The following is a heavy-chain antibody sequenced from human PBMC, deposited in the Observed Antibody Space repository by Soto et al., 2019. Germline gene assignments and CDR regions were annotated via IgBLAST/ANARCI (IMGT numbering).Heavy chain of an antibody. CDR2: INAGNGNT. Sequence: GASVKVSCKASGYTFTSYAMHWVRQAPGQRLEWMGWINAGNGNTKYSQKFQGRVTITRDTSASTAYMELSSLRSEDTAVYYCARGGSYYYDSSGQYYFDYWGQGTLVTVSS. CDR1: GYTFTSYA. V-gene: IGHV1-3*01. CDR3: ARGGSYYYDSSGQYYFDY. J-gene: IGHJ4*02. D-gene: IGHD3-22*01.